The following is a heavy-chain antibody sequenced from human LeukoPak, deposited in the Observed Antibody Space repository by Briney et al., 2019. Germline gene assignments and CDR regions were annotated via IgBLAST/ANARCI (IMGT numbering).Heavy chain of an antibody. CDR3: AREENDFWSSLSYYYYYGMDV. Sequence: GASVKVSCKASGYTFTSYYMHWVRQAPGQGLEWMGIINPSGGSTSYAQKFQGRVTMTRDTSTSTVYMELSSLRSEDTAVYYCAREENDFWSSLSYYYYYGMDVWGQGTTVTVSS. D-gene: IGHD3-3*01. J-gene: IGHJ6*02. CDR1: GYTFTSYY. V-gene: IGHV1-46*01. CDR2: INPSGGST.